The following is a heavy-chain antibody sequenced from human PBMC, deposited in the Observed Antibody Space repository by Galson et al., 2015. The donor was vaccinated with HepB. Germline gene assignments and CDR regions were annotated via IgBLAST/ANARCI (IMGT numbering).Heavy chain of an antibody. CDR2: IKQDGSEK. Sequence: SLRLSCAASGLTFSSYWMSWVRQAPGKGLEWVANIKQDGSEKYYVDSVKGRFTISRDNAKNSLYLQMNSLRAEDTAVYYCASSGHHDAFDIWGQGTMVTVSS. D-gene: IGHD7-27*01. V-gene: IGHV3-7*01. CDR3: ASSGHHDAFDI. J-gene: IGHJ3*02. CDR1: GLTFSSYW.